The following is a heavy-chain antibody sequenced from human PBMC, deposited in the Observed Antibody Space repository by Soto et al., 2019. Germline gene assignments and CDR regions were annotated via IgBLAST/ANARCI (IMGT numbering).Heavy chain of an antibody. D-gene: IGHD1-26*01. CDR2: INAGNGNT. J-gene: IGHJ4*02. CDR3: TTDRRVGGTSPHFDS. CDR1: GYTFTSYA. Sequence: ASVNVSCKASGYTFTSYAMHWVRQAPGQRLEWMGWINAGNGNTKYSQKFQGRVTITRDTSASTAYMELSSLKSEGTAVYYCTTDRRVGGTSPHFDSWGQGTLVTVSS. V-gene: IGHV1-3*01.